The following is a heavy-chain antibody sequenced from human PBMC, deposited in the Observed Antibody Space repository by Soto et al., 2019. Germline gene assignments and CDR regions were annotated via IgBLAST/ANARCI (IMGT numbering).Heavy chain of an antibody. CDR2: IYYSGST. V-gene: IGHV4-59*08. J-gene: IGHJ4*02. D-gene: IGHD6-19*01. CDR3: ARHDLVQQWLVIDY. CDR1: GGSISSYY. Sequence: SETLSLTCTVSGGSISSYYWSWIRQPPGKGLEWIGYIYYSGSTNYNPSLKSRVTISVDTSKNQFSLKLSSVTAADTAVYYCARHDLVQQWLVIDYWGQGTLVTVSS.